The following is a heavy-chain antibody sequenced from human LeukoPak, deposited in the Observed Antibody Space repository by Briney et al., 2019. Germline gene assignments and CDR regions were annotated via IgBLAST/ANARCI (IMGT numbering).Heavy chain of an antibody. V-gene: IGHV3-48*03. D-gene: IGHD5-12*01. J-gene: IGHJ4*02. CDR2: ISSSGSTI. CDR3: ARLSGYDSYFDY. CDR1: GFTFSSYE. Sequence: PGGSLRLSCAASGFTFSSYEMNWVRQAPGKGLEWVSYISSSGSTIYYADSVKGRFTISRDNAKNSLYLQMNSLRAEDTAVYYCARLSGYDSYFDYWGQGTLVTVSS.